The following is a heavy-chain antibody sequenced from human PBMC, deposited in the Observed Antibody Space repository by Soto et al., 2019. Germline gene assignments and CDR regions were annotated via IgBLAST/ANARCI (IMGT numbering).Heavy chain of an antibody. CDR2: ISTSSSNI. CDR3: ARETSTGNYYMDV. CDR1: GFSFNYYG. V-gene: IGHV3-48*01. J-gene: IGHJ6*03. D-gene: IGHD2-2*01. Sequence: EVQLVEAGGGLVQPGGSLRLSCEASGFSFNYYGMNWVRQAPGKGLEWVSYISTSSSNIYYADSVKGRFTISRDNAKNSLSLQMNSLRAADTAVYYCARETSTGNYYMDVWGKGTTVTVSS.